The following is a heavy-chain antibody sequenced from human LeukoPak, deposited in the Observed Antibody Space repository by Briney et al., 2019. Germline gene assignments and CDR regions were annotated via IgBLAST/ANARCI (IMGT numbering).Heavy chain of an antibody. CDR3: AKDRAAVATTDY. Sequence: PGGSLRLSCAASGFTFSNAWMNWVRQAPGRGLEWVSAISGSGGSTYYADSVKGRLTISRDNSKNTLYLQMNSLRAEDTAVYYCAKDRAAVATTDYWGQGTLVTVSS. CDR2: ISGSGGST. D-gene: IGHD6-19*01. V-gene: IGHV3-23*01. CDR1: GFTFSNAW. J-gene: IGHJ4*02.